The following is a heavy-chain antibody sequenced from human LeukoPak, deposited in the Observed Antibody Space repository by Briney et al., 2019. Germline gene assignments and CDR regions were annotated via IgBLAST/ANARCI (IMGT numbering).Heavy chain of an antibody. CDR2: INTNTGNP. V-gene: IGHV7-4-1*02. Sequence: GASVKVSCKASGYNFSSHIMNWVRQAPGQGLECMGGINTNTGNPTYAQGFTGRFVFSLDTSVSTAYLQISSLKAEDTAVYYCATDYWGDTSANDYWGRGTLVTVSS. CDR3: ATDYWGDTSANDY. CDR1: GYNFSSHI. D-gene: IGHD3-22*01. J-gene: IGHJ4*02.